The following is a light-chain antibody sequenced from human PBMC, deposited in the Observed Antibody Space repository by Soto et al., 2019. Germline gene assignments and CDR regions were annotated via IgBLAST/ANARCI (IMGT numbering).Light chain of an antibody. CDR3: QQYNSYSEA. V-gene: IGKV1-5*03. J-gene: IGKJ1*01. CDR1: QTISIW. Sequence: DIQMTQSPSTLSVSVGDRVTITCRASQTISIWLAWYQQKPGKAPKLLIYKASTLKSGVPSRFSGSGSGTEFTLTISSLQPDDFATYYCQQYNSYSEAFGQGTKVDIK. CDR2: KAS.